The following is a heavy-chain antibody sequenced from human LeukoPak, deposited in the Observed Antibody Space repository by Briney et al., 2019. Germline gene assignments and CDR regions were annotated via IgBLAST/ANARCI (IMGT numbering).Heavy chain of an antibody. CDR2: IKQDGNEK. Sequence: GTSLRLSCAASGFTFSNCWMTWVRQAPGKGLEWVANIKQDGNEKYYVDSVKGRFTVSRDNAKNSLYLQMNSLRAEDTAVYYCARGYSDSSGIDYWGQGTLVTVSS. CDR3: ARGYSDSSGIDY. J-gene: IGHJ4*02. D-gene: IGHD3-22*01. V-gene: IGHV3-7*04. CDR1: GFTFSNCW.